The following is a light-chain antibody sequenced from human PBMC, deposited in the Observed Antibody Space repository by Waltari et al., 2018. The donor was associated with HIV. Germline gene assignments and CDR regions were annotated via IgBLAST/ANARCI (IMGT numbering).Light chain of an antibody. CDR3: QQYYSPPPRT. CDR1: LSVLYSSNNKNY. CDR2: WAS. J-gene: IGKJ1*01. Sequence: DIVIPQSPDSLAVSLGERATINCKSSLSVLYSSNNKNYLAWYQQTPGQPPKVLIYWASTRESGVPDRFSGSGSGTDFTLTISSLQAEDVAVYYCQQYYSPPPRTFGQGTKVEIK. V-gene: IGKV4-1*01.